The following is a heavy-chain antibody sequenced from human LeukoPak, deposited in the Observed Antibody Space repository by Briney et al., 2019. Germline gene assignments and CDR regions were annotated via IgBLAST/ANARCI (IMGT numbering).Heavy chain of an antibody. V-gene: IGHV4-4*02. CDR2: INHSGST. Sequence: SGTLSLTCAVSGGSISSSNWWSWVRQPPGKGLEWIGEINHSGSTNYNPSLKSRVTISVDTSKNQFSLKLSSVTAADTAVYYCARDYVLRFLRDGGYMDVWGKGTTVTVSS. CDR3: ARDYVLRFLRDGGYMDV. CDR1: GGSISSSNW. D-gene: IGHD3-3*01. J-gene: IGHJ6*03.